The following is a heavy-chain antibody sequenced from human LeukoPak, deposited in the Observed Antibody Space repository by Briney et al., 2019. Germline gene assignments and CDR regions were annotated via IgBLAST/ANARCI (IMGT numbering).Heavy chain of an antibody. V-gene: IGHV4-30-4*08. J-gene: IGHJ4*02. CDR1: GGSISSADYY. CDR3: ARARDTNPFDY. Sequence: SETLSLTCTVSGGSISSADYYWSWIRQPPGKGLEWIGYIYYSGSTYYNPSLKSRVTLSVDTSNNQFSLRLSSVTAADTAVYYCARARDTNPFDYWGQGTLVTVPS. CDR2: IYYSGST. D-gene: IGHD5-24*01.